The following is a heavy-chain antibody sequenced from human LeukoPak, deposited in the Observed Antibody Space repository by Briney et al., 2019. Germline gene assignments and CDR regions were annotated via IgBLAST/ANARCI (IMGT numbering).Heavy chain of an antibody. D-gene: IGHD5-18*01. CDR3: AKAGYSYGIPFFDY. Sequence: GGSLRLSCAASGFAFSNYNMHWVRQAPGKGLEWVAFIFYEESKKSYSDSVKGRFTISRDISKSTLYLQMNGLRAEDTAVYYCAKAGYSYGIPFFDYWGQGTLVTVSS. J-gene: IGHJ4*02. V-gene: IGHV3-30*02. CDR1: GFAFSNYN. CDR2: IFYEESKK.